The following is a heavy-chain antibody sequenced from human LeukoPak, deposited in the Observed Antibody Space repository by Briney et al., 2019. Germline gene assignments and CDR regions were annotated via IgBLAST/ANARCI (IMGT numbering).Heavy chain of an antibody. CDR2: ISWNSGSI. Sequence: PGGSLRLSCAASGFTFSSYAMSWVRQAPGKGLEWVSGISWNSGSIGYADSVKGRFTISRDNAKNSLYLQMNSLRAEDTALYYCAKDRRLLWFGEYDYWGQGTLVTVSS. D-gene: IGHD3-10*01. V-gene: IGHV3-9*01. CDR3: AKDRRLLWFGEYDY. CDR1: GFTFSSYA. J-gene: IGHJ4*02.